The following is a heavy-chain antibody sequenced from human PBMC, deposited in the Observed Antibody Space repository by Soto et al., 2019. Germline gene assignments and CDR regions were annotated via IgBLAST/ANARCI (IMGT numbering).Heavy chain of an antibody. CDR3: AGNARYSSGWDYYYYYGMDV. V-gene: IGHV4-59*12. CDR2: IYYTGST. Sequence: SETLSLTCTVSGGSINSYYWSWIRQPPGKGLEWIGQIYYTGSTNYNPSLKGRVTISVDKSKNQFSLKLSSVTAADTAVYYCAGNARYSSGWDYYYYYGMDVWGQGTTVTVSS. CDR1: GGSINSYY. J-gene: IGHJ6*02. D-gene: IGHD6-19*01.